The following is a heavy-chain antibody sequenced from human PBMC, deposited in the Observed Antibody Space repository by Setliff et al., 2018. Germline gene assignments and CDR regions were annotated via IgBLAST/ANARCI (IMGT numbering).Heavy chain of an antibody. J-gene: IGHJ4*02. Sequence: GGSLRLSCAASGFTFRHYAMHWVRQAPGKGLEWVALTTRDGNNQYYVDSVKGRFTISRDNAKNSLYLQMNSLKTEDTAVYYCTRLEKSGYLGLDYWGKGTLVTVSS. D-gene: IGHD3-22*01. CDR1: GFTFRHYA. V-gene: IGHV3-30*04. CDR2: TTRDGNNQ. CDR3: TRLEKSGYLGLDY.